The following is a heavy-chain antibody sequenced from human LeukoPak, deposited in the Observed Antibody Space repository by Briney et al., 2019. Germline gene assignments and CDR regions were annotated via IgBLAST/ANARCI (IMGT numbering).Heavy chain of an antibody. CDR3: AKAGFGENDY. Sequence: GGSLRLSCAASGFTFSTYEMNWVRQAPGKGLEWVSYISSSDSTIYYTDSVKGRFTISRDNSKNTLYLQMNSLRAEDTAVYYCAKAGFGENDYWGQGTLVTVSS. J-gene: IGHJ4*02. CDR2: ISSSDSTI. CDR1: GFTFSTYE. D-gene: IGHD3-10*01. V-gene: IGHV3-48*03.